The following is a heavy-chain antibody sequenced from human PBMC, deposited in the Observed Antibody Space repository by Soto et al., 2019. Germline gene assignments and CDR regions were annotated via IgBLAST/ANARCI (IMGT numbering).Heavy chain of an antibody. Sequence: VQLVQSGAEVKRPGSSVKVSCKAPVGTFSDYNIAWVRQARGQGLEWMGRIIPKLGITNYAHKLQDRVRITPDQATSTAYMELTSLRYEDTAVYFCARVEGTRTTNFYHYMDVWGEGTAVTVS. CDR2: IIPKLGIT. J-gene: IGHJ6*03. V-gene: IGHV1-69*02. CDR1: VGTFSDYN. CDR3: ARVEGTRTTNFYHYMDV. D-gene: IGHD3-3*01.